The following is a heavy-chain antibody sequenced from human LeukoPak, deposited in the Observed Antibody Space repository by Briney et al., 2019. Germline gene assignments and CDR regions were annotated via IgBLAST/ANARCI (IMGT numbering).Heavy chain of an antibody. D-gene: IGHD2-2*01. CDR1: GFTFNTYV. V-gene: IGHV3-23*01. CDR3: ATVYSSSPLRPMDV. J-gene: IGHJ6*02. Sequence: GGSLRLSCAASGFTFNTYVMSWVRQAPGKGLEWVSAISGSGGGTYYVDSVKGRFTISRDNSKNTLYLQMNSLRAEDTAVYYRATVYSSSPLRPMDVWGQGTTVTVSS. CDR2: ISGSGGGT.